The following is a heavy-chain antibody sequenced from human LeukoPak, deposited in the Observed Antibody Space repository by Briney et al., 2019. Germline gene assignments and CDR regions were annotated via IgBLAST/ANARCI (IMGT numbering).Heavy chain of an antibody. CDR3: AREKAGKYNWFDP. Sequence: ASVKVSCEASGGTFSSYAISWVRQAPGQGLEWMGGIIPIFGTANYAQKFQGRVTITADESTSTAYMELSSLRSEDTAVYYCAREKAGKYNWFDPWGQGTLVTVSS. CDR2: IIPIFGTA. D-gene: IGHD1-1*01. V-gene: IGHV1-69*13. CDR1: GGTFSSYA. J-gene: IGHJ5*02.